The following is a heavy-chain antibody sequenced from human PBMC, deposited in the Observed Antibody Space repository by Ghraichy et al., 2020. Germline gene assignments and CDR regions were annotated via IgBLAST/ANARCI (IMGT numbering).Heavy chain of an antibody. CDR2: INHSGST. J-gene: IGHJ6*02. D-gene: IGHD3-3*01. V-gene: IGHV4-34*01. CDR3: ARARYDFWSGYHPTVYYYGMDV. CDR1: GGSFSGYY. Sequence: SRTLSLTCAVYGGSFSGYYWSWIRQPPGKGLEWIGEINHSGSTNYNPSLKSRVTISVDTSKNQFSLKLSSVTAADTAVYYCARARYDFWSGYHPTVYYYGMDVWGRGTTVTVS.